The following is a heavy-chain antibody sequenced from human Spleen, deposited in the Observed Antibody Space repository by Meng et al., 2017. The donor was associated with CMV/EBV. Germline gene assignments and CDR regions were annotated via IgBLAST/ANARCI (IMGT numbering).Heavy chain of an antibody. D-gene: IGHD3-22*01. Sequence: QVRLQESVPGLVKPSGTLPLTCTGSGGSISSSYWSWIRQPAGKGLEWIGRIYTSGSTNYNPSLKSRVTMSVDTSKNQFALKLSSVTAADTAVYYCARDYYDSSGLDYWGQGTLVTVSS. CDR1: GGSISSSY. CDR2: IYTSGST. V-gene: IGHV4-4*07. CDR3: ARDYYDSSGLDY. J-gene: IGHJ4*02.